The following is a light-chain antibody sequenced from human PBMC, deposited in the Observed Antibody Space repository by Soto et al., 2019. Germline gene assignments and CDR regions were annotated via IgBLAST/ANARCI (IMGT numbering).Light chain of an antibody. Sequence: DIVMTQSPLSLPVTPGEPASISCRSSQSLLYSNGYNYLDWYLQKPEQSPQLLIYLTFNRSSGVPDRFSGSGSGTDFTLKISRVEAEDVGVYYCMQALQTPRTFGQGTKLEIK. CDR1: QSLLYSNGYNY. CDR2: LTF. CDR3: MQALQTPRT. V-gene: IGKV2-28*01. J-gene: IGKJ2*02.